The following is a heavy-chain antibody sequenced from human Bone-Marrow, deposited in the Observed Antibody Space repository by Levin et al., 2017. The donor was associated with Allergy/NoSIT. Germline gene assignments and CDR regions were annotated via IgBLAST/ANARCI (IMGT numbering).Heavy chain of an antibody. V-gene: IGHV3-48*02. D-gene: IGHD3-3*01. CDR3: ASRYADFWSGYYTEGMDV. CDR1: GFTFSSYS. CDR2: ISSSSSTI. J-gene: IGHJ6*02. Sequence: GGSLRLSCAASGFTFSSYSMNWVRQAPGKGLEWVSYISSSSSTIYYADSVKGRFTISRDNAKNSLYLQMNSLRDEDTAVYYCASRYADFWSGYYTEGMDVWGQGTTVTVSS.